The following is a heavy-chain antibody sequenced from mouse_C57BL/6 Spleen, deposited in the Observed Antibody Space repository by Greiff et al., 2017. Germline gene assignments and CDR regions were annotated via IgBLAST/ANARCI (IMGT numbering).Heavy chain of an antibody. CDR1: GYTFTSYW. Sequence: QVQLQQPGAELVKPGASVKLSCKASGYTFTSYWMHWVKQRPGRGLEWIGRIDPNSGGTKYNEKLKSKGTLTVDKPSSTAYMQLSSQTSEDSAVYYCARPYYGNSPSAMDYWGQGTSVTVSS. CDR3: ARPYYGNSPSAMDY. J-gene: IGHJ4*01. V-gene: IGHV1-72*01. CDR2: IDPNSGGT. D-gene: IGHD2-10*01.